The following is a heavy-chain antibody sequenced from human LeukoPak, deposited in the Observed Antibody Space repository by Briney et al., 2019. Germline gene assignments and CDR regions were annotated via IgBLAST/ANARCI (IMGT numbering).Heavy chain of an antibody. CDR3: ARFGITATLDV. V-gene: IGHV3-7*01. Sequence: GGSLRLSCAASGFIFSNYWMSWVRLAPGKGLEWVANIRPDGSEEYYVDSLKGRFTISRDNARNSLYLQVNSLRAEDTAVYSCARFGITATLDVWGKGTTVTVSS. CDR1: GFIFSNYW. J-gene: IGHJ6*04. CDR2: IRPDGSEE. D-gene: IGHD1/OR15-1a*01.